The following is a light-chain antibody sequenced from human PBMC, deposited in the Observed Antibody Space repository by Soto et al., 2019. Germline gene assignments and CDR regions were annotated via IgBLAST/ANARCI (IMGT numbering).Light chain of an antibody. CDR2: GAS. Sequence: ETVMTQSPATLSVSPGERATLSCRASRSISSYLAWYQQKPGQPPRLLIYGASTRATGIPARFSGSGSGTEFTLTISSLQSEDFALYDCQQYNSWPLTFGGGTKVDIK. CDR1: RSISSY. V-gene: IGKV3-15*01. J-gene: IGKJ4*02. CDR3: QQYNSWPLT.